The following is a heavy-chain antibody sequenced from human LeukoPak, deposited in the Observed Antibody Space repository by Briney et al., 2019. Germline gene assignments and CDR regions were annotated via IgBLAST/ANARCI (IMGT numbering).Heavy chain of an antibody. J-gene: IGHJ4*02. CDR2: MNPNSGNT. Sequence: GASVKVSCKASGYTFTSYDINWVRQATGQGLEWMGWMNPNSGNTGYAQKFQGRVTITWDTSIRTAYMELSSLRSEDTAVYYCARATDTAMEQYYFDYWGQGTLVTVSS. CDR1: GYTFTSYD. V-gene: IGHV1-8*03. CDR3: ARATDTAMEQYYFDY. D-gene: IGHD5-18*01.